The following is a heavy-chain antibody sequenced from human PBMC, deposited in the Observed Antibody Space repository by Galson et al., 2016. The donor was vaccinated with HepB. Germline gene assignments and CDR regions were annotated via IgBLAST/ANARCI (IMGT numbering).Heavy chain of an antibody. D-gene: IGHD3-22*01. V-gene: IGHV3-23*01. CDR2: ITDSGGST. J-gene: IGHJ4*02. Sequence: SLRLSCAASGFTFSNYAMSWVRQAPGKGLEWVTGITDSGGSTSYADSVEGRFTISRDNSKNTLYLHLNSLRADDTAVYYCAKDRGGSYKSRTYYPAFDYWGQGTLVTVSS. CDR1: GFTFSNYA. CDR3: AKDRGGSYKSRTYYPAFDY.